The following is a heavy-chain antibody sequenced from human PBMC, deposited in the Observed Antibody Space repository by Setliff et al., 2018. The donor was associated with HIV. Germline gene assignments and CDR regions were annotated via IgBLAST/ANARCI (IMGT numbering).Heavy chain of an antibody. CDR3: ARDNYYDSSGIDY. CDR1: GGSINSGSYY. V-gene: IGHV4-39*07. D-gene: IGHD3-22*01. CDR2: MFYSGST. Sequence: SETLSLTCTVSGGSINSGSYYWGWIRQPPEKGLEWIGTMFYSGSTYYNPSLKSRVTIFIDTSKNQFSLRLSSVTAADTAVYYCARDNYYDSSGIDYWGQGTLVTVSS. J-gene: IGHJ4*02.